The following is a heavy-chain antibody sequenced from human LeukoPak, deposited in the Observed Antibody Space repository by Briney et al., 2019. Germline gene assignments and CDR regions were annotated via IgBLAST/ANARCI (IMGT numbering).Heavy chain of an antibody. CDR2: INPNSGGT. J-gene: IGHJ6*02. Sequence: ASVKVSCAASGYTLTGYYMNSGREAPGQGLEWMGWINPNSGGTNYAQKFQRRVTMTRDTSISTAYMQLSRLRSDDTAVYYCARDLAVAAAGPGYYYYGMDVWGQGTTVTVSS. V-gene: IGHV1-2*02. CDR1: GYTLTGYY. D-gene: IGHD6-13*01. CDR3: ARDLAVAAAGPGYYYYGMDV.